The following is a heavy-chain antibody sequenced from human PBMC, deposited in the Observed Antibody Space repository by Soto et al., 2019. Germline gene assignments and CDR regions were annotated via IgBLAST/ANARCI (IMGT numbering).Heavy chain of an antibody. J-gene: IGHJ6*03. CDR1: GGSISSNNYY. V-gene: IGHV4-39*01. CDR2: GSYSGIT. CDR3: ARHSSTSWSFYSYYYMDV. D-gene: IGHD2-2*01. Sequence: PSETLSLTCTVSGGSISSNNYYWGWIRQPLGKGLEWTGSGSYSGITHYNPSLKSRVTISVDTSENQISLKLSSVTAADTAVYYCARHSSTSWSFYSYYYMDVWGKGTTVTVSS.